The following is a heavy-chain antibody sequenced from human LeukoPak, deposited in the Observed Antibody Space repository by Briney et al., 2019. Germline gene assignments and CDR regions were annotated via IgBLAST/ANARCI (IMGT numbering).Heavy chain of an antibody. D-gene: IGHD3/OR15-3a*01. V-gene: IGHV4-39*01. J-gene: IGHJ4*02. CDR3: ARQTGSGLFTLP. CDR1: GVSISSSNSY. CDR2: IYYTGNT. Sequence: SETLSLTCTVSGVSISSSNSYWGWIRQPPGKGLEWIGSIYYTGNTYYNASLKGRVTISIDTSKNQISLRLTSVTATDTAMYYCARQTGSGLFTLPGGQGTLVTVSS.